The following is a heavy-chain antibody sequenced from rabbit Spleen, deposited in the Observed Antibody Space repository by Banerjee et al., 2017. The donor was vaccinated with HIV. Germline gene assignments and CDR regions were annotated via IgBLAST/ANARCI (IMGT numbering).Heavy chain of an antibody. Sequence: QSLEESGGGLVQPEGSLTLTCTASGFSFTNSYYMSWVRQAPGKGLEWIACIYTGSDSTYYATWAKGRFTISKTSATTVTLQMTSLTAADTATYFCARNLGNLWGQGTLVTVS. CDR1: GFSFTNSYY. V-gene: IGHV1S40*01. CDR3: ARNLGNL. CDR2: IYTGSDST. J-gene: IGHJ4*01.